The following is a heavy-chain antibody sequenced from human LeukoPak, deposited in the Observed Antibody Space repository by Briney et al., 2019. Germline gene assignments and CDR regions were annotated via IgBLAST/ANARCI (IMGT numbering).Heavy chain of an antibody. CDR3: ARLSRVYCSSISCTLDY. CDR2: ISAYNGNT. Sequence: GASVKVSCKASGYTFTSYGISWVRQAPGQGLEWMGWISAYNGNTNYAQKLQGRVTMTTDTSTSTAYMELRSLRSDDTAVYYCARLSRVYCSSISCTLDYWGQGTLVTVSS. D-gene: IGHD2-2*01. CDR1: GYTFTSYG. J-gene: IGHJ4*02. V-gene: IGHV1-18*01.